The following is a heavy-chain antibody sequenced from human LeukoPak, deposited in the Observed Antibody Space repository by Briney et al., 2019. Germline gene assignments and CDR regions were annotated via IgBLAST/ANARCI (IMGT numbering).Heavy chain of an antibody. Sequence: GGSLRLSCAASGFTFSSSSISWVRQAPGKGLEWVSTITDAVGSTHYADSVKGRFTISSDNSKNTVYLQMNSLRPEDTAVYYCAKEIFSGLLYIDYWGQGTLVTVSS. V-gene: IGHV3-23*01. CDR2: ITDAVGST. J-gene: IGHJ4*02. D-gene: IGHD5-12*01. CDR1: GFTFSSSS. CDR3: AKEIFSGLLYIDY.